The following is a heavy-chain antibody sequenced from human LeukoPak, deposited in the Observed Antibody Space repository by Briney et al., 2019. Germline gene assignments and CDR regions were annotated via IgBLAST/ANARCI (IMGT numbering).Heavy chain of an antibody. D-gene: IGHD3-10*01. CDR3: ARDWDTVLLWFGEPTPGAFDI. CDR2: IYTSGST. CDR1: GGSINSASNY. V-gene: IGHV4-61*02. Sequence: PSETLSLTCTVSGGSINSASNYWTWIRQPPGKGLEWIGRIYTSGSTNYNPSLKSQVTMSVDTSKNQFSLKLSSVTAADTAVYYCARDWDTVLLWFGEPTPGAFDIWGQGTMVTVSS. J-gene: IGHJ3*02.